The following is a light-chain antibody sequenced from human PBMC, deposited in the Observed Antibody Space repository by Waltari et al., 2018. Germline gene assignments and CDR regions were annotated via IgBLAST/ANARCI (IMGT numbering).Light chain of an antibody. J-gene: IGLJ2*01. CDR3: QACASSTSVV. V-gene: IGLV3-1*01. Sequence: DGLTPPPPGAGAPGQAASITRPWNQQGCKDACWYQQEPGQSPVRLIYHDSKRPSGVPERFSGSNSGNTATLTISGLQAMDEAAYHCQACASSTSVVFGGGTKLTVL. CDR2: HDS. CDR1: QQGCKD.